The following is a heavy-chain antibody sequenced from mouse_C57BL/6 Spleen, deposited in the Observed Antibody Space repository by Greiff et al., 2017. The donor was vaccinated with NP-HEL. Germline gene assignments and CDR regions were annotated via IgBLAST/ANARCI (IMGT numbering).Heavy chain of an antibody. CDR1: GYTFTSYW. D-gene: IGHD1-1*01. CDR3: ARTRSSYWYFEV. V-gene: IGHV1-61*01. Sequence: QVQLQQPGAELVRPGSSVKLSCKASGYTFTSYWMDWVKQRPGQGLEWIGNIYPSDSETHYNQKFKDKATLTVDKSSSTAYMQLSSLTSEDSAVYYCARTRSSYWYFEVWGTGTTVTVSS. CDR2: IYPSDSET. J-gene: IGHJ1*03.